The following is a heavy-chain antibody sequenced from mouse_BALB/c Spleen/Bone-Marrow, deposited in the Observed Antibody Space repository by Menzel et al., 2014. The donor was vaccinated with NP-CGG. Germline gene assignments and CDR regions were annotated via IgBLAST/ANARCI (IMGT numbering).Heavy chain of an antibody. CDR2: IYYSGTI. CDR1: GISITTGNYR. J-gene: IGHJ2*01. Sequence: EVKLQESGPGLVKPSQTVSLTCTVTGISITTGNYRWSWIRQFPGNKLEWIGDIYYSGTITYNPSPTSRTTITRDTSKNHFFLEMSSLTAEATATYYCARELYYFDYWGQGTTLTVSS. V-gene: IGHV3-5*02. CDR3: ARELYYFDY.